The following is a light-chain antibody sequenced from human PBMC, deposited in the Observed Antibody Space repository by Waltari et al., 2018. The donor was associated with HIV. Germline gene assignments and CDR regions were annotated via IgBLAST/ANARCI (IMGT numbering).Light chain of an antibody. CDR3: RSYTSSSTLYV. CDR2: YVS. J-gene: IGLJ1*01. Sequence: QSALTQPASVSGSPGQSITISCTGTSRDVGGYNYVSWYQQHPGKAPKLMIYYVSNRPSGVSNRFSGSKSGNTASLTISGLQAEDEADYYCRSYTSSSTLYVFGTGTKVTVL. CDR1: SRDVGGYNY. V-gene: IGLV2-14*03.